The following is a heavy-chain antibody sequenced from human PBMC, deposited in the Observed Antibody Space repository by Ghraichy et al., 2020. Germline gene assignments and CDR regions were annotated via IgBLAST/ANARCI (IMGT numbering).Heavy chain of an antibody. CDR1: GFTFSSYG. D-gene: IGHD2-21*01. CDR3: ARDLYCGGDCPRQTYYYYYGMDV. V-gene: IGHV3-33*01. CDR2: IWYDGSNK. J-gene: IGHJ6*02. Sequence: GGSLRLSCAASGFTFSSYGMHWVRQAPGKGLEWVAVIWYDGSNKYYADSVKGRFTISRDNSKNTLYLQMNSLRAEDTAVYYCARDLYCGGDCPRQTYYYYYGMDVWGQGTTVTVSS.